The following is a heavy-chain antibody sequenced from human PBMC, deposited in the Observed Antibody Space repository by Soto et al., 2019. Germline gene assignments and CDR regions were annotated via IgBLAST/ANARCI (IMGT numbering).Heavy chain of an antibody. CDR2: ISSSGSTI. D-gene: IGHD2-15*01. CDR1: GFTFSSYE. Sequence: PGGSLRLSCAASGFTFSSYEMNWVRQAPGKGLEWVSYISSSGSTIYYADSVKGRFTISRDNAKNSLYLQMNSLRAEDTAVYYCARDRKRCSGGSCYALDSFCMDVWGQGTTVTVSS. V-gene: IGHV3-48*03. J-gene: IGHJ6*02. CDR3: ARDRKRCSGGSCYALDSFCMDV.